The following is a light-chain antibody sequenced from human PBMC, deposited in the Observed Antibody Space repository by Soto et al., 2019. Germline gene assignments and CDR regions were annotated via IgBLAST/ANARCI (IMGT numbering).Light chain of an antibody. Sequence: DIQMTQSPSAMSASVGDRVTITSRASQGISNYLDWFQQKPGKVPKRLIYAASSLQSGVPSRFSGSGYGTDFTLTISSLQTEDFATYYCLQHNSYPWTFGQGTRVEIK. V-gene: IGKV1-17*03. CDR1: QGISNY. J-gene: IGKJ1*01. CDR3: LQHNSYPWT. CDR2: AAS.